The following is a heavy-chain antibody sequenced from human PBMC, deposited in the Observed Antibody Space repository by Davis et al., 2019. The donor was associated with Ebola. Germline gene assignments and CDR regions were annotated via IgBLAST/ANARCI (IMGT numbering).Heavy chain of an antibody. CDR1: GFTFSSYS. Sequence: GESLKISCAASGFTFSSYSMNWVRQAPGKGLEWVSSISSSSSYIYYADSVKGRFTISRDNAKNSLYLQMNSLRAEDTAVYYCARGLIFGVVIIGGMDVWGQGTTVTVSS. J-gene: IGHJ6*02. CDR2: ISSSSSYI. V-gene: IGHV3-21*01. CDR3: ARGLIFGVVIIGGMDV. D-gene: IGHD3-3*01.